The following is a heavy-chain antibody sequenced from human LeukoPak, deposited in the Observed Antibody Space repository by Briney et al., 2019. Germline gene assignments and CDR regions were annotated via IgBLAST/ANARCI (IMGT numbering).Heavy chain of an antibody. CDR3: TTTYYGSGSSSDF. V-gene: IGHV3-15*01. CDR1: GFTFSNAW. D-gene: IGHD3-10*01. Sequence: GGSLRLSCAASGFTFSNAWMSWVRQAPGKGLEWVGRIKRKSGGGTTDYAAPVKGRFTISRDDSKSTLYLQMNSLKTEDTAVYYCTTTYYGSGSSSDFWGQGTLVTVSS. CDR2: IKRKSGGGTT. J-gene: IGHJ4*02.